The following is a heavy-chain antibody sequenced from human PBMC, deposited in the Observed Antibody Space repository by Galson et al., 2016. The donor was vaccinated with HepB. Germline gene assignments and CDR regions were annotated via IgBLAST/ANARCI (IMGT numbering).Heavy chain of an antibody. Sequence: SLRLSCAASGFTFNDYYMSWIRQAPGKGLEWVSYISTGSSYTNYADSVKGRFTISRDNAKNSLYLQMNSLRAEDTAVYYCARDSGIPCVVPAATWYNWFDPWGQGTLVTVSS. V-gene: IGHV3-11*06. J-gene: IGHJ5*02. CDR3: ARDSGIPCVVPAATWYNWFDP. CDR1: GFTFNDYY. CDR2: ISTGSSYT. D-gene: IGHD2-2*01.